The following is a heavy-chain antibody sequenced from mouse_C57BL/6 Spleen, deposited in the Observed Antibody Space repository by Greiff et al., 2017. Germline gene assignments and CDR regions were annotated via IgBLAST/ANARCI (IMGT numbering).Heavy chain of an antibody. CDR1: GYTFTSYS. Sequence: QVQLQQPGAELVRPGASVKMSCKASGYTFTSYSMPWVKQRPGQGLEWIGYINPSSGYTKYNQKFKDKATLTADKSSSTAYMQLSSLTSEDSAVYNCAREDYDYYAVGDWGQGTSVTVAS. D-gene: IGHD1-1*02. J-gene: IGHJ4*01. V-gene: IGHV1-4*01. CDR3: AREDYDYYAVGD. CDR2: INPSSGYT.